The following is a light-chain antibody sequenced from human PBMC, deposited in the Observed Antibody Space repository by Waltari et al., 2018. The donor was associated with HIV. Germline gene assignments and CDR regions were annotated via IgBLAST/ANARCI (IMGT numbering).Light chain of an antibody. V-gene: IGLV1-51*01. CDR2: DNP. CDR1: SPNIGDAF. J-gene: IGLJ2*01. CDR3: GTWSRSLRGAV. Sequence: QSVLPQPPSVSAAPGQTVTTSCAPTSPNIGDAFVSCYQHRPGAAPKLVIYDNPNRPSGIPDRFSGSKSGTSATLAITGLQTADEGVYFCGTWSRSLRGAVFGAGTKLTVL.